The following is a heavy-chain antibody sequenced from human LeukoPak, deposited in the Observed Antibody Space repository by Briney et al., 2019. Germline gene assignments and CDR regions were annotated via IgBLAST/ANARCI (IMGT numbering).Heavy chain of an antibody. V-gene: IGHV3-21*01. CDR3: ARDTKYAFDN. D-gene: IGHD2-2*01. CDR2: INTRSYI. Sequence: GGSLRLSCAASGFTFSSYSMNWVRQAPGKGLEWVSSINTRSYIYSADSVKGRFTISGDKAKNSLYLQMNSLRVEDTAVYYCARDTKYAFDNWGQGTLVTVSS. J-gene: IGHJ4*02. CDR1: GFTFSSYS.